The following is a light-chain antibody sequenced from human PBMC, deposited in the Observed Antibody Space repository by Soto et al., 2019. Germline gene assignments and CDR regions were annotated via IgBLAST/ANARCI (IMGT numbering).Light chain of an antibody. CDR2: EVT. V-gene: IGLV2-14*03. CDR1: SSDVSGYHF. CDR3: SSYTATGTYA. Sequence: QSVLTQPASVSGSPGQSITISCTGTSSDVSGYHFVSWYQQHPGKAPKLIIFEVTGRPSGVSNRFSGSKSGNTASLTISGLKAEDEAEYYCSSYTATGTYAFVNGTKLTVL. J-gene: IGLJ1*01.